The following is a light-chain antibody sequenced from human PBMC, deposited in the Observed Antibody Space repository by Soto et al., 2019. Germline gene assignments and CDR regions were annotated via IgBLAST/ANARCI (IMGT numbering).Light chain of an antibody. CDR2: KAS. CDR3: QQYRSYWT. CDR1: QSIDSW. Sequence: DIQMTQSPSTLSASVGDRVTITCRASQSIDSWLAWYHQKPGKAPKLLIYKASSLESGVPSRFSGSGSGTEFTLTISRLQPDDFATYYCQQYRSYWTFGQGTKVEIK. J-gene: IGKJ1*01. V-gene: IGKV1-5*03.